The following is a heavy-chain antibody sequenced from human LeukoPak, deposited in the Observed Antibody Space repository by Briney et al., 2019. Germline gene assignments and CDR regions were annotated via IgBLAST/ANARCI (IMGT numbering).Heavy chain of an antibody. J-gene: IGHJ6*03. CDR1: GGSFSGYY. CDR2: INHSGST. V-gene: IGHV4-34*01. D-gene: IGHD2-15*01. CDR3: ARAVVVAASYSYYYYYYMDV. Sequence: SETLSLTCAAYGGSFSGYYWSWIRQPPGKGLEWIGEINHSGSTNYNPSLKSRVTISVDTSKNQFSLKLSSVTAADTAVYYCARAVVVAASYSYYYYYYMDVWGKGTTVTVSS.